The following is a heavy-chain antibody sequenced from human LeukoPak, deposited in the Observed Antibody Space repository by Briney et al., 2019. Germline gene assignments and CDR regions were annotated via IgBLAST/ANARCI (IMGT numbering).Heavy chain of an antibody. V-gene: IGHV3-30*14. CDR2: ISYDGSNK. CDR3: ARDPFTDGYSLPSY. D-gene: IGHD5-24*01. J-gene: IGHJ4*02. Sequence: PGGSLRLSCAASGFTFSSYAMHWVRQAPGKGLERVAVISYDGSNKYYADSVKGRFTISRDNSKNTLYLQMNSLRAEDTAVYYCARDPFTDGYSLPSYWGQGTLVTVSS. CDR1: GFTFSSYA.